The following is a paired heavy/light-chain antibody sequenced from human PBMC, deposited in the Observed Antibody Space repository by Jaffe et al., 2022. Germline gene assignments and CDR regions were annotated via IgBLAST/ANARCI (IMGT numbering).Heavy chain of an antibody. D-gene: IGHD3-22*01. CDR1: GFTFSSYA. V-gene: IGHV3-64*01. J-gene: IGHJ4*02. Sequence: EVQLVESGGGLVQPGGSLRLSCAASGFTFSSYAMHWVRQAPGKGLEYVSAISSNGGSTYYANSVKGRFTISRDNSKNTLYLQMGSLRAEDMAVYYCARGRYDSSGYTLYYFDYWGQGTLVTVSS. CDR3: ARGRYDSSGYTLYYFDY. CDR2: ISSNGGST.
Light chain of an antibody. CDR1: QGISSY. CDR2: AAS. V-gene: IGKV1-8*01. CDR3: QQYYSYPQLT. Sequence: AIRMTQSPSSLSASTGDRVTITCRASQGISSYLAWYQQKPGKAPKLLIYAASTLQSGVPSRFSGSGSGTDFTLTISCLQSEDFATYYCQQYYSYPQLTFGGGTKVEIK. J-gene: IGKJ4*01.